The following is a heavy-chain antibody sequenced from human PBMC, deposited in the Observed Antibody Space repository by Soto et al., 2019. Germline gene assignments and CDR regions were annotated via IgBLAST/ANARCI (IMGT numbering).Heavy chain of an antibody. V-gene: IGHV3-23*01. CDR3: AKVVDSGSYYFDY. J-gene: IGHJ4*02. D-gene: IGHD1-26*01. CDR1: GFTFSSYA. CDR2: ISGSGGST. Sequence: LRLSCAASGFTFSSYAMSWVRQAPGKGLEWVSAISGSGGSTYYADSVKGRFTISRDNSKNTLYLQMNSLRAEDTAVYYCAKVVDSGSYYFDYWGQGTLVTVSS.